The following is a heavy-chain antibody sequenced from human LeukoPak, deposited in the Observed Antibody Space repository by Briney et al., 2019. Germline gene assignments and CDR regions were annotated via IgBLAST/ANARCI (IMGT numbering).Heavy chain of an antibody. Sequence: ASVKVSCKASGYTFTSYGISWVRQAPGQGLEWMGWISAYNGNTNYAQKLQGRVTMTTDTSTSTAYMELRSLRSEDTAVYYCATATLAARPVRYSWFDPWGQGTLVTVSS. J-gene: IGHJ5*02. CDR2: ISAYNGNT. CDR1: GYTFTSYG. CDR3: ATATLAARPVRYSWFDP. D-gene: IGHD6-6*01. V-gene: IGHV1-18*01.